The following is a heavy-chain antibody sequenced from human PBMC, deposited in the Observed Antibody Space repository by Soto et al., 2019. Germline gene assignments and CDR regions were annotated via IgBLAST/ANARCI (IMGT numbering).Heavy chain of an antibody. V-gene: IGHV1-2*02. CDR3: GRGRSGEIVVFY. CDR1: GYNFTGHY. D-gene: IGHD3-22*01. CDR2: IGPKNGDT. Sequence: QVQLVQSGAEVKESGASVKVSCKTSGYNFTGHYSHWVRQAPGQSPEWVGEIGPKNGDTRYAQKCQGKVTMTKDTSITTVYMELTNLSPDDTAGYYCGRGRSGEIVVFYWGQGTLVTVPS. J-gene: IGHJ4*02.